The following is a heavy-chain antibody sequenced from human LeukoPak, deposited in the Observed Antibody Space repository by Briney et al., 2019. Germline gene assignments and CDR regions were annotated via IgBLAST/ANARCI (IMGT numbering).Heavy chain of an antibody. CDR3: ASATNGVYWYFDL. V-gene: IGHV3-66*01. J-gene: IGHJ2*01. CDR2: IYSGYI. CDR1: GFTVSNNY. Sequence: GGSLRLSCAASGFTVSNNYMTWVRQAPGKGLEWVSVIYSGYINYADSVKGRFTISRDNSKNTLSLQMDSLRADDTAVYFCASATNGVYWYFDLWGQGTLVTVSS. D-gene: IGHD2-8*01.